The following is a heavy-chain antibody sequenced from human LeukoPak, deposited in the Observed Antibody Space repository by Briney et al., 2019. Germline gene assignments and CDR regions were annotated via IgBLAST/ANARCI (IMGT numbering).Heavy chain of an antibody. D-gene: IGHD3-10*01. Sequence: GGSLRPSCAASGFTFSSYAMSWVRQAPGKGLEWVSAISGSGGSTYYADSVKGRFTISRDNSKNTLYLQMNSLRAEDTAVYYCAKDWNYGSGSYYPLDYWGQGTLVTVSS. CDR1: GFTFSSYA. V-gene: IGHV3-23*01. J-gene: IGHJ4*02. CDR3: AKDWNYGSGSYYPLDY. CDR2: ISGSGGST.